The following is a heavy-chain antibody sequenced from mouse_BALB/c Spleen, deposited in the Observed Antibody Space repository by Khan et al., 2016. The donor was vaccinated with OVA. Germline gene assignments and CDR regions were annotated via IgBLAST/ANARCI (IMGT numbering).Heavy chain of an antibody. CDR2: ISYSGRT. V-gene: IGHV3-2*02. CDR1: GYSITSDYA. CDR3: ARSVTITTVVATDFDC. D-gene: IGHD1-1*01. J-gene: IGHJ2*02. Sequence: EVRLLESGPGLVKPSQSLSLTCTVTGYSITSDYAWNWIRQFPGNILEWMGYISYSGRTSYNPSLKSRTSITRDTSKNQFFLQLNSVTTEDTAIFYCARSVTITTVVATDFDCWGQGTSLTVSS.